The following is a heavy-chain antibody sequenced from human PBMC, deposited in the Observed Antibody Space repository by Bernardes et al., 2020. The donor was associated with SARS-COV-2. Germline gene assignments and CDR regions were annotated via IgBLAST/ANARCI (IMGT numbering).Heavy chain of an antibody. CDR3: ARSGTYPDAFDI. Sequence: SVKVSCKTSGNTFTSYAVIWVRQAPGQGLECMGGIIPLFGTTNYAQNFQGRVTTAADESTSTVYMELSSLRSEDTAMYYCARSGTYPDAFDIWGQGTMVTVSS. J-gene: IGHJ3*02. V-gene: IGHV1-69*13. CDR1: GNTFTSYA. CDR2: IIPLFGTT. D-gene: IGHD1-26*01.